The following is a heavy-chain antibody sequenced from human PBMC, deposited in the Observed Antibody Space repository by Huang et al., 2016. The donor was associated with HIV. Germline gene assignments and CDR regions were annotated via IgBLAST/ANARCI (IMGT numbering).Heavy chain of an antibody. D-gene: IGHD3-22*01. CDR3: ARGDYYDSSGYHPGYFDY. V-gene: IGHV3-30*06. CDR2: IKNDGKKK. Sequence: VQLLESGGGVVQPGRSLRLSCAASGFVLSNFGMNWVRQAPGKGLEWVTFIKNDGKKKDYADSVKGRFTVGRDNSNNTVFLQMSSLRPDDTATYYCARGDYYDSSGYHPGYFDYWGRGALVTVSS. J-gene: IGHJ4*02. CDR1: GFVLSNFG.